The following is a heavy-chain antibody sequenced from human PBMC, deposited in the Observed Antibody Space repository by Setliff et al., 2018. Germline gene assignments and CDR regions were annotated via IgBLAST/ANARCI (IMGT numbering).Heavy chain of an antibody. J-gene: IGHJ6*02. D-gene: IGHD3-16*01. CDR3: AGSVGGSPNYYGLDV. V-gene: IGHV1-8*01. Sequence: GASVKVSCKASGYSFTSYDINWVRLAAGQGLEWMGWVSPIDDGKPGYAQKFQGRVTITWVTSISTAYMELSSLRSEDTAVYYCAGSVGGSPNYYGLDVWGQGTTVTVSS. CDR2: VSPIDDGKP. CDR1: GYSFTSYD.